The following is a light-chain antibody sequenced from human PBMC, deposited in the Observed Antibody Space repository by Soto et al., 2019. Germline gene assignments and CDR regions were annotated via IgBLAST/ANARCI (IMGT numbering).Light chain of an antibody. J-gene: IGKJ2*01. CDR1: ERVSRSD. CDR2: ATS. V-gene: IGKV3-20*01. CDR3: QQFRTSYPKT. Sequence: LAKYRAKLPRAAGERATLCCRARERVSRSDVAWWHQKFGQAPRLLLYATSRRAAGIPDRFSGSGSGTEVTLTINRGEPEDGWVYYCQQFRTSYPKTFGRGTKVDNK.